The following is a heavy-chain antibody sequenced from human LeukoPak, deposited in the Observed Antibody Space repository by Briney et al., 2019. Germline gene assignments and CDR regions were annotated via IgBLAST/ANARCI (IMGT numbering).Heavy chain of an antibody. CDR1: GLTFSSSW. J-gene: IGHJ4*02. D-gene: IGHD1-7*01. Sequence: GGSLRLSCAVSGLTFSSSWMDWVRQAPGKGLEWVASINPDGNKKYSADSVKGRFTISRDNAENSLYLQMNSLRAEDTAVYYCAARNWNYASGIDYWGQGTLVTVSS. V-gene: IGHV3-7*03. CDR2: INPDGNKK. CDR3: AARNWNYASGIDY.